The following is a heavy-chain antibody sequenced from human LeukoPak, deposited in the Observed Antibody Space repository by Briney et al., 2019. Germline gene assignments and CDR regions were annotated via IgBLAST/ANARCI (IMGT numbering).Heavy chain of an antibody. CDR1: GFTFDDYA. CDR2: ISWNSGSI. Sequence: QPGGSLRLSCAASGFTFDDYAMHWVRQAPGKGLEWVSGISWNSGSIGYADSVKGRFTISRDNAKNSLYLQMNSLRAEDTAVYYCARDGNILTGYYADYWGQGTLVTVSS. V-gene: IGHV3-9*01. J-gene: IGHJ4*02. D-gene: IGHD3-9*01. CDR3: ARDGNILTGYYADY.